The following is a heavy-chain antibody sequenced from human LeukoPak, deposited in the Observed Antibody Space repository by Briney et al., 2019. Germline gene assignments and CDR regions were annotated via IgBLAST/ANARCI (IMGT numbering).Heavy chain of an antibody. CDR2: INHNGNVN. D-gene: IGHD2-15*01. CDR1: GFTFSSYW. V-gene: IGHV3-7*01. Sequence: GGSLRLSCAASGFTFSSYWMNWARQAPGKGLEWVASINHNGNVNYYVDSVKGRFTISRDNAKNSLYLQMNSLRAEDTAVYYCARDEGSSGGSCYSWGQGTLVTVSS. J-gene: IGHJ4*02. CDR3: ARDEGSSGGSCYS.